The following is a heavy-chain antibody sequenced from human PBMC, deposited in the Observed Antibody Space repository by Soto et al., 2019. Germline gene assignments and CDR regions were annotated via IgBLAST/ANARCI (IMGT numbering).Heavy chain of an antibody. J-gene: IGHJ3*02. CDR3: AKALIGEAYYDFWGGYLGIDAFDI. V-gene: IGHV3-30*18. CDR2: ISYDGSNK. D-gene: IGHD3-3*01. CDR1: GFTFSSYG. Sequence: QVQLVESGGGVVQPGRSLRLSCAASGFTFSSYGMHWVRQAPGKGLEWVAVISYDGSNKYYADSVKGRFTISRDNSKNTLYLQMTSVRAEHMAVYYCAKALIGEAYYDFWGGYLGIDAFDIESQGTMVAVSS.